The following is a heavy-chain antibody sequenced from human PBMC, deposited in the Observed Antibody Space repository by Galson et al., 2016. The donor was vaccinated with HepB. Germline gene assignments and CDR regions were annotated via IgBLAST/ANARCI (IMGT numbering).Heavy chain of an antibody. V-gene: IGHV1-69*02. Sequence: QKFQGRVTISADKSTSTAYMELSSLRSEDSAVYYCARYVAPYSTSLNWYFDLWGRGTLVTVSS. J-gene: IGHJ2*01. CDR3: ARYVAPYSTSLNWYFDL. D-gene: IGHD6-6*01.